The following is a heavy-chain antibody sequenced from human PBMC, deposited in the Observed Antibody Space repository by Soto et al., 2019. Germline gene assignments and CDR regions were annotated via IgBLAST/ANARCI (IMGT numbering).Heavy chain of an antibody. Sequence: QVQLVQSGAEVKKPGSSVKVSCKASGGTFSSYAISWVRQAPGQGLEWMGGIIPIFGTANYAQKFQGRVTLPAGESTRRAYKELSRLRSEDPAVYYCARTPRYCSSTSCPGGGDYWGQGTLVTVSS. V-gene: IGHV1-69*01. CDR1: GGTFSSYA. J-gene: IGHJ4*02. D-gene: IGHD2-2*01. CDR2: IIPIFGTA. CDR3: ARTPRYCSSTSCPGGGDY.